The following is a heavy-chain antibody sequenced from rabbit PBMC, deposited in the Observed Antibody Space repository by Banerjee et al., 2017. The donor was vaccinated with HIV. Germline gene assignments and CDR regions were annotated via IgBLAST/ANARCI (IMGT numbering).Heavy chain of an antibody. CDR1: GLSFSGSNW. V-gene: IGHV1S40*01. CDR3: ARGYAGYGYAFNL. CDR2: IDAGSSGST. D-gene: IGHD6-1*01. Sequence: QSLEESGGDLVKPGASLTLTCTASGLSFSGSNWICWVRQAPGKGLEWIACIDAGSSGSTGCASWAKGRFTISKTSSTTVTLQMTSLTAADTATYFCARGYAGYGYAFNLWGPGTLVTVS. J-gene: IGHJ4*01.